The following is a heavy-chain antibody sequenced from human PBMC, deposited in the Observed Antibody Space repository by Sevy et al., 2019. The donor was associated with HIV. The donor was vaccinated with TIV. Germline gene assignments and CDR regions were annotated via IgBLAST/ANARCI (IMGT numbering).Heavy chain of an antibody. Sequence: ASVKVSCKASGYTFTTYAITWVRQAPGEGIEWMGWISVNNGNRNYAQKVQDRVTMTTDTSTNTAYMELRSLRSDETAMYYCARVVMSSSWPCFDYWGQGTLVTVSS. CDR2: ISVNNGNR. CDR1: GYTFTTYA. J-gene: IGHJ4*02. V-gene: IGHV1-18*01. D-gene: IGHD6-13*01. CDR3: ARVVMSSSWPCFDY.